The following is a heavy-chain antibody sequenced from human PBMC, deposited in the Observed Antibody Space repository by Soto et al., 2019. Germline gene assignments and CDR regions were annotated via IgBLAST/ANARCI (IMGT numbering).Heavy chain of an antibody. Sequence: QVQLVQSGAEVKKPGSSVKVSCKASGGTFSSYAISWVRQAPGQGLEWMGGIIPIFGTANYAQKFLGRVTITADESTSTAYMELSSLRSEDTAVYYCARDRCSSTSCPIVYYGMDVRGQGTTVTVSS. V-gene: IGHV1-69*01. CDR1: GGTFSSYA. D-gene: IGHD2-2*01. CDR2: IIPIFGTA. CDR3: ARDRCSSTSCPIVYYGMDV. J-gene: IGHJ6*02.